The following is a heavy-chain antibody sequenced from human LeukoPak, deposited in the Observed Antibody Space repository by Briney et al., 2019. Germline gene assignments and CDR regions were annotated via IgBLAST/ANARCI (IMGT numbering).Heavy chain of an antibody. Sequence: SETLSLTCAVYGGSFSGYYWSWIRQPPGKGLEWIGEINHSGSTNYNPSLKSRVTISVDTSKNQFSLKLSSVTAADTAVYYCATGGSSSWYPNWFDPWGQGTLVTVPS. CDR3: ATGGSSSWYPNWFDP. CDR1: GGSFSGYY. V-gene: IGHV4-34*01. D-gene: IGHD6-13*01. CDR2: INHSGST. J-gene: IGHJ5*02.